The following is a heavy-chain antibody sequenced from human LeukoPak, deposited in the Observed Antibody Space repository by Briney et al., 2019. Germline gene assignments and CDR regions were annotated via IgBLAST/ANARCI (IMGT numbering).Heavy chain of an antibody. J-gene: IGHJ4*02. Sequence: KPGESLKISCKGSGYSFTSYWIGWVRQMPGKGLEWMGIIYPGDSDTRYSPSFQGQVTISADKSISTAYLQWSSLKASDTAMYYCARPPLGSYDILTGYENDYWGQGTLVTVSS. CDR2: IYPGDSDT. V-gene: IGHV5-51*03. D-gene: IGHD3-9*01. CDR3: ARPPLGSYDILTGYENDY. CDR1: GYSFTSYW.